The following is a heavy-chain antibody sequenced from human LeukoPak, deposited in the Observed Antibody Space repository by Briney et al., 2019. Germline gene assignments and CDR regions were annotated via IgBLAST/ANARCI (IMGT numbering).Heavy chain of an antibody. CDR3: AKAYCSGTRCYRDY. Sequence: GGSLTLSCAASGFTFSSYAMNWVRQAPGKGLEWVSSISGSGGNTYYADSVKGRFTISRDNSKNTPYLQMNSLRAEDTALYYCAKAYCSGTRCYRDYWGQGTLVTVSS. V-gene: IGHV3-23*01. CDR2: ISGSGGNT. D-gene: IGHD2-2*01. J-gene: IGHJ4*02. CDR1: GFTFSSYA.